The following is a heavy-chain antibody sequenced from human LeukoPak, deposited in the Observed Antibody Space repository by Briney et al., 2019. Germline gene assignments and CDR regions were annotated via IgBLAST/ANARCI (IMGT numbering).Heavy chain of an antibody. V-gene: IGHV3-33*01. D-gene: IGHD6-19*01. CDR2: IWYDGGNK. CDR1: GFTFTSYG. J-gene: IGHJ4*02. CDR3: ARGRQLVRGIAVAGTDY. Sequence: GRSLRFSCAASGFTFTSYGMHWVRQAPGKGLEWVAVIWYDGGNKYYADSVKGRFTISRDNSKNTLYLQMNSLRAEDTAVYYCARGRQLVRGIAVAGTDYWGQGTLVTVSS.